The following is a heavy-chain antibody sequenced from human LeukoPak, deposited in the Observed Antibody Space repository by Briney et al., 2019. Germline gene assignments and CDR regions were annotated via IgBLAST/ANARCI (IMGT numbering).Heavy chain of an antibody. D-gene: IGHD1/OR15-1a*01. Sequence: QTGGSLRLSCAASGFTFSGSWMTWVRQAPGKGLEWVAHIKEDGSDKYYVDSVTGRFTISRDNTKNSLYLQMSSLRAEDTAVYYCATWNSDWEFAYWGQGTLVSVSS. J-gene: IGHJ4*02. CDR2: IKEDGSDK. V-gene: IGHV3-7*05. CDR1: GFTFSGSW. CDR3: ATWNSDWEFAY.